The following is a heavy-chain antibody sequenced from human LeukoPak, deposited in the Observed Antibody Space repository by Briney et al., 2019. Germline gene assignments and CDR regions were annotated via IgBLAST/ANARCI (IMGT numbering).Heavy chain of an antibody. Sequence: ASVKVSCKASGYTFTGYYIHWVRQAPGQGLEWMGWINPNSGGTNYAQKFQGRVTMTRDTSISTAYMELSRLRSDDTAVYYCARDLGSTEWLGGDFWGQGTLVTVSS. D-gene: IGHD6-19*01. CDR1: GYTFTGYY. CDR3: ARDLGSTEWLGGDF. V-gene: IGHV1-2*02. CDR2: INPNSGGT. J-gene: IGHJ4*02.